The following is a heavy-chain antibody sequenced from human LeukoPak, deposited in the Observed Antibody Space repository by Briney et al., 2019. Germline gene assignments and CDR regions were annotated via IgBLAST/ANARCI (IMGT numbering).Heavy chain of an antibody. CDR1: GFTFSSYE. V-gene: IGHV3-48*03. CDR2: ISSSGSTI. J-gene: IGHJ6*02. Sequence: GRSLRLSCAASGFTFSSYETNWVRQAPGKGLEWVSYISSSGSTIYYADSVKGRFTISRDNDKNSLDLQMNSLRAEDTAGYYCAREGDTAILDGLVQGTTVTVSS. CDR3: AREGDTAILDG. D-gene: IGHD5-18*01.